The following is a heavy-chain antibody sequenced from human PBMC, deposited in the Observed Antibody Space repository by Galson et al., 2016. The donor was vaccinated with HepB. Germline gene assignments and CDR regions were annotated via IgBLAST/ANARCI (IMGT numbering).Heavy chain of an antibody. Sequence: SVKVSCKASGYTFTTYAMYWVRQAPGHRLEWMGWINVANGDTKYSQKLQGRGTITWDTSANTAYMELSSLRSEDTAVYYCARGHIVATVDYYYYGLDVWGQGTTVTVSS. CDR1: GYTFTTYA. D-gene: IGHD5-12*01. V-gene: IGHV1-3*01. J-gene: IGHJ6*02. CDR3: ARGHIVATVDYYYYGLDV. CDR2: INVANGDT.